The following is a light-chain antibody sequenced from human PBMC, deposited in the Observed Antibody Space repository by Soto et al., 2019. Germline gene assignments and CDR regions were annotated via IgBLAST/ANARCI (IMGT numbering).Light chain of an antibody. J-gene: IGKJ1*01. V-gene: IGKV1-5*03. Sequence: DMQMTQSPSTLSASVGDRVTITCRASQSISYWLAWYQQKPGKAPNLLIYKASSLESGVPSRFSGSGSGTEFILTISSLQPDDFATYYCQQYNNYWTFGQGTKVEIK. CDR2: KAS. CDR3: QQYNNYWT. CDR1: QSISYW.